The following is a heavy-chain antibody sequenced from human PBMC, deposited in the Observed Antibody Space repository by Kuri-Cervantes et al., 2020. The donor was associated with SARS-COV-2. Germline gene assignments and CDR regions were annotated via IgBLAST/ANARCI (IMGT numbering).Heavy chain of an antibody. CDR1: DGSISNYY. Sequence: SETLSRTCTVSDGSISNYYWSWIRQPPGKGLEWIGYIYHSGSTNYNPSLSSRVTISIDTSKNQFALRLSTVTAADTAVYYCARGGTYYYDRSGFDWFDPWGQGTLVTVSS. J-gene: IGHJ5*02. CDR3: ARGGTYYYDRSGFDWFDP. CDR2: IYHSGST. D-gene: IGHD3-22*01. V-gene: IGHV4-59*01.